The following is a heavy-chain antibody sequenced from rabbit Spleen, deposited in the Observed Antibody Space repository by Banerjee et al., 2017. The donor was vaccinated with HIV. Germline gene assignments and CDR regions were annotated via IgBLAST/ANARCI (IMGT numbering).Heavy chain of an antibody. Sequence: EESGGGLVKPGASLTLTCKASGFSLSSGYYMCWVRQAPGKGLEWIACIYTGSSGFTYFASWAKGRFTCSKTSSTTVTLQMTSLTAADTATYFCARDTGSSFSSYGMDLWGQGTLVTVS. CDR2: IYTGSSGFT. J-gene: IGHJ6*01. V-gene: IGHV1S40*01. CDR3: ARDTGSSFSSYGMDL. CDR1: GFSLSSGYY. D-gene: IGHD8-1*01.